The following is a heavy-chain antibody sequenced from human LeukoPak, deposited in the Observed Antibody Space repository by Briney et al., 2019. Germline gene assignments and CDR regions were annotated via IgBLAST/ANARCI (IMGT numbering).Heavy chain of an antibody. J-gene: IGHJ6*03. CDR2: ISGSGGST. Sequence: SGGSLRLSCAASGFTFSSYAMSWVRQAPGKGLEWVSAISGSGGSTYYAGSVKGRFTISRDNAKNTLYLQTNSLRAEDTAVYYCARVSPGYSSSWYDLGNYYYYMDVWGKGTTVTVSS. D-gene: IGHD6-13*01. CDR1: GFTFSSYA. V-gene: IGHV3-23*01. CDR3: ARVSPGYSSSWYDLGNYYYYMDV.